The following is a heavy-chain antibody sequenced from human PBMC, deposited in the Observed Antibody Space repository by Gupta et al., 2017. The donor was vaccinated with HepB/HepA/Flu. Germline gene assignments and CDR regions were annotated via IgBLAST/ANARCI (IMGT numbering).Heavy chain of an antibody. CDR3: ARDVTRFRVGNFAFDI. CDR1: GFSFSNYW. J-gene: IGHJ3*02. D-gene: IGHD3-3*01. Sequence: EVQLVESGGGFVQPGGSLRLSCEASGFSFSNYWMHWARQVPGKGLAWVSHISDDDGSTHYADSVKGRFTIFRDNAKNTVYLQMNSLRVEDTGVYYCARDVTRFRVGNFAFDIWGQGTTVTVSS. V-gene: IGHV3-74*01. CDR2: ISDDDGST.